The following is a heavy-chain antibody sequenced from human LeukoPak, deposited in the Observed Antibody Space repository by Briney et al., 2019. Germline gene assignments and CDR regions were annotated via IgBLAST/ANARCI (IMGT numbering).Heavy chain of an antibody. D-gene: IGHD3/OR15-3a*01. Sequence: GGSLRLSCAASGFTFSIYAINWVSRTPGKGMEWDSSITTSVTSTYYADSVKGRFTISRDNSQNTLDMQMNSLRAEDTAIYYCAKAPDASCTGIRCYSFDCWGQGTLVTVSS. V-gene: IGHV3-23*01. CDR1: GFTFSIYA. CDR2: ITTSVTST. J-gene: IGHJ4*02. CDR3: AKAPDASCTGIRCYSFDC.